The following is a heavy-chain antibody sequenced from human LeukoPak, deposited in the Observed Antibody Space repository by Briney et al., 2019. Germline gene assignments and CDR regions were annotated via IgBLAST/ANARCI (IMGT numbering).Heavy chain of an antibody. J-gene: IGHJ4*02. CDR3: AVGGVDCGGDCHQNREAAPVSYFDY. V-gene: IGHV1-24*01. CDR1: GYTFTGYY. D-gene: IGHD2-21*02. Sequence: GASVKVSCKASGYTFTGYYMHWVRQAPGKGLEWMGGFDPEDGETIYAQKFQGRVTMTEDTSTDTAYMELSSLRSEDTAVYYCAVGGVDCGGDCHQNREAAPVSYFDYWGQGTLVTVSS. CDR2: FDPEDGET.